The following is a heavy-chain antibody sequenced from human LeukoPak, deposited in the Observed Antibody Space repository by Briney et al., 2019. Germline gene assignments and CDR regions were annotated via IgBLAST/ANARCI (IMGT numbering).Heavy chain of an antibody. Sequence: GGSLRLSCAASGFTFSDYYMTWIRQAPGKGLEWVSYISSGSSTIYYADSVRGRFTISRDNAKNSLYLHMDSLRAEDTAVYFCARDGGYYRFDPWGQGTLVTVSS. V-gene: IGHV3-11*01. J-gene: IGHJ5*02. D-gene: IGHD3-22*01. CDR1: GFTFSDYY. CDR2: ISSGSSTI. CDR3: ARDGGYYRFDP.